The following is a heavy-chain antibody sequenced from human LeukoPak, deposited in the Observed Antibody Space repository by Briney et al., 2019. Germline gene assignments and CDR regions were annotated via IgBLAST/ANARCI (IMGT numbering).Heavy chain of an antibody. CDR1: GGSISSCDWC. D-gene: IGHD2-15*01. V-gene: IGHV4-30-4*01. CDR2: IYYSGST. J-gene: IGHJ6*04. Sequence: PSETLSLTCTVSGGSISSCDWCWSRHRQAPGQGLEWNGNIYYSGSTYYNPSLKSRVTISVDTSKSQFSLKLSSVTAADTAVYYFAREVAFWGKGTTVTVSS. CDR3: AREVAF.